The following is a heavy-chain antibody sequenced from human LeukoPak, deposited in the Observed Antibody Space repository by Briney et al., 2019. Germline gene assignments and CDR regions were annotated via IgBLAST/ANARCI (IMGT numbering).Heavy chain of an antibody. Sequence: APVKVSCKASGYTFTSYGISWVRQAPGQGLEWMGWISAYNGNTNYAQKLQGRVTMTTDTSTSTAYMELRSLRSDDTAVYYCAREITMVRGVSNREFDPWGQGTLVTVSS. D-gene: IGHD3-10*01. J-gene: IGHJ5*02. V-gene: IGHV1-18*01. CDR3: AREITMVRGVSNREFDP. CDR1: GYTFTSYG. CDR2: ISAYNGNT.